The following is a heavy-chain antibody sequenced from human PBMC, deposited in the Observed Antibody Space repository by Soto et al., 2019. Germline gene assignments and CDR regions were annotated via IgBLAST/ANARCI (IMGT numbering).Heavy chain of an antibody. CDR3: APQARELLPDYYYYGMDV. J-gene: IGHJ6*02. V-gene: IGHV1-24*01. Sequence: ASVEVSCKXSGYTLTELSMHWVRQAPGKGLEWMGGFDPEDGETIYAQKFQGRVTMTEDTSTDTAYMELSSLRSEDTAVYYCAPQARELLPDYYYYGMDVWGQGTTVTVSS. CDR1: GYTLTELS. CDR2: FDPEDGET. D-gene: IGHD1-26*01.